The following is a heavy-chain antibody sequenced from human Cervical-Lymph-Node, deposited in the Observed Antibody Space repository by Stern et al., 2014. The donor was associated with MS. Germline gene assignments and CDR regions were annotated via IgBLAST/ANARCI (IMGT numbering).Heavy chain of an antibody. J-gene: IGHJ4*02. V-gene: IGHV3-33*01. CDR1: GLTFTTYG. CDR2: IWYDGSNT. Sequence: VQLVESGGGVVQPGTSLRLSCVVSGLTFTTYGMHWVRQAPGKGLEWVSVIWYDGSNTHYADSVKGRFTISRDNSKNTLYLQMTSLRADDTAVYYCARGGGAVAASFDHWGQGTLVTVSS. D-gene: IGHD6-19*01. CDR3: ARGGGAVAASFDH.